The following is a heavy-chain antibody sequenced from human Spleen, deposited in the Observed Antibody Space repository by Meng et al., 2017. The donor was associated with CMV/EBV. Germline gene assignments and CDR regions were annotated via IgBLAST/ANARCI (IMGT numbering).Heavy chain of an antibody. J-gene: IGHJ4*02. CDR1: GFTFSSYE. CDR3: AKEGYSSGWYFDH. V-gene: IGHV3-48*03. Sequence: GESLKISCVASGFTFSSYEMNWVRQAPGKGLEWVSYINSGGRTIFYADSVKGRFTISRDNSQNTLYLQINSLRPEDTAVDWCAKEGYSSGWYFDHWGQGTLVTVSS. CDR2: INSGGRTI. D-gene: IGHD6-19*01.